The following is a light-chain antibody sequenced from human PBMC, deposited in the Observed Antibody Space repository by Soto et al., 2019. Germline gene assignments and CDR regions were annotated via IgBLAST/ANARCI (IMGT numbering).Light chain of an antibody. CDR1: QSVSSTF. J-gene: IGKJ1*01. CDR3: QEYGSLPRT. Sequence: EVVLTQSPCTLSLSPGERATLSCRASQSVSSTFLAWYQHKPGQAPRLIIYGASSRATGIPDRFSGSGSGTDFTLTISRLEPVFFAVYYCQEYGSLPRTFGQGTSVAIK. CDR2: GAS. V-gene: IGKV3-20*01.